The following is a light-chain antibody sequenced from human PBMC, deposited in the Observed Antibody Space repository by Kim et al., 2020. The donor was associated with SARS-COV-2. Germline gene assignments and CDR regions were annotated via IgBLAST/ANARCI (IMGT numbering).Light chain of an antibody. CDR2: AVS. CDR1: QSISNY. J-gene: IGKJ2*01. CDR3: QQRFSIPYT. Sequence: DIQMTQSPSSLSASVGDRVTITCRASQSISNYLNWYQQKPGKAPKFLIYAVSSLQSVVPSRFSGSGPGTDFTLTISSLQPEDIATYYCQQRFSIPYTFGQGTKLEI. V-gene: IGKV1-39*01.